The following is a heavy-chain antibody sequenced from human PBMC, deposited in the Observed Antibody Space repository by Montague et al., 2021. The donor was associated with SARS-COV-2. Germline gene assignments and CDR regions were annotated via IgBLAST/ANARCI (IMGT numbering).Heavy chain of an antibody. CDR2: NYYGGSN. CDR1: GGSISSSSCY. CDR3: ATPEDPSGCIRGALDF. D-gene: IGHD6-25*01. J-gene: IGHJ4*02. V-gene: IGHV4-39*01. Sequence: SETLSLTCTVSGGSISSSSCYWAWLRQPPGKGLEWIGSNYYGGSNYYTPSINRRVIISVDTYKNQLSLKLSSVTAADTAVYYCATPEDPSGCIRGALDFWGQGTLVTVSS.